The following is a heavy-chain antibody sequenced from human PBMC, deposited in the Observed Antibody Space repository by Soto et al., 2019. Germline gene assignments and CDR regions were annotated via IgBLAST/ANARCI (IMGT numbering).Heavy chain of an antibody. Sequence: SETLSLTCTVSGGSISSGGYYWSWIRQHPGKVLEWIGYIYYSGSTYYNPSLKSRVTISVDTSKNQFSLKLSSVTAADTAVYYCARASRWCYYFDYWGQGTLVTVSS. D-gene: IGHD6-13*01. CDR2: IYYSGST. CDR1: GGSISSGGYY. CDR3: ARASRWCYYFDY. V-gene: IGHV4-31*03. J-gene: IGHJ4*02.